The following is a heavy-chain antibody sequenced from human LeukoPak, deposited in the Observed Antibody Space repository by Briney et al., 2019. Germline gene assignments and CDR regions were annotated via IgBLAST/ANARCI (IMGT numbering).Heavy chain of an antibody. CDR2: IYSGGST. Sequence: GGSLRLSCAASGFTVSSNYMSWVREAPGKGLGWVSVIYSGGSTYYADSVKGRFTISRDNSKNTLYLQMNSLRAEDTAVYYCARTRGTMVRGVIGLSPDAFDIWGQGTMVTVSS. J-gene: IGHJ3*02. D-gene: IGHD3-10*01. CDR1: GFTVSSNY. V-gene: IGHV3-53*01. CDR3: ARTRGTMVRGVIGLSPDAFDI.